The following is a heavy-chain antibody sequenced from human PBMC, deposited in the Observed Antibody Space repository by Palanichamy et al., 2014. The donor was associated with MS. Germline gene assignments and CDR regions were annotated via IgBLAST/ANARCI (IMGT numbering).Heavy chain of an antibody. CDR3: ARQHGDDAYSWYYGLDV. CDR1: GGSMSSSSYS. Sequence: QLQLQESGPGLVKPSETLSLTCTVSGGSMSSSSYSWGWIRQPPGKGLEWIGSIYYSGRTYYNPSLKGRDTISADTPRNLFSLKLTSVTAADTAVYYCARQHGDDAYSWYYGLDVWGQGTTVTVSS. CDR2: IYYSGRT. V-gene: IGHV4-39*01. J-gene: IGHJ6*02. D-gene: IGHD4-17*01.